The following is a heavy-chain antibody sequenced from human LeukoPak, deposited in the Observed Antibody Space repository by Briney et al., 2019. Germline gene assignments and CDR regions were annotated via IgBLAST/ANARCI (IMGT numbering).Heavy chain of an antibody. J-gene: IGHJ4*02. CDR1: GFTFSSYG. V-gene: IGHV3-33*01. CDR3: ARDSGDAVDY. CDR2: IWYDGSNK. Sequence: GGSLRLSCAASGFTFSSYGMHWVRQPPGKGREWVAVIWYDGSNKYYADSVKGRFTISRDNSKNTLYLQMNSLRAEDTAVYYCARDSGDAVDYWGQGTLVTVSS.